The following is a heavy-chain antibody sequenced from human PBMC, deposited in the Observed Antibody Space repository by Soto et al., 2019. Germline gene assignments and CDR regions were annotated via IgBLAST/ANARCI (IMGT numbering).Heavy chain of an antibody. V-gene: IGHV4-4*07. CDR2: IYTSGST. CDR3: ATDGSGLDYYYGMDV. J-gene: IGHJ6*02. D-gene: IGHD3-10*01. CDR1: GGSISSYY. Sequence: PSETLSLTCTVSGGSISSYYWSWIRQPAGKGLEWIGRIYTSGSTNYNPSLKSRVTMSVDTSKNQFSLKLSSVTAADTAVYYCATDGSGLDYYYGMDVCGQGTTVTVSS.